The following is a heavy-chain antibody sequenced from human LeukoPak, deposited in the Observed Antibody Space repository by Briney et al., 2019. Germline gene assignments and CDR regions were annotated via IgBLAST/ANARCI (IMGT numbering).Heavy chain of an antibody. J-gene: IGHJ4*02. Sequence: GRSLRLSCTASGFTFNSYAMHWVRQSPGKGLEWVAVISNDGSNKYCVDSVKGRFTISRDNSKNTVYLQMSSLRPDDTAVYYCAREDQQLPDYWGQRTLVTVSS. CDR3: AREDQQLPDY. D-gene: IGHD2-2*01. CDR2: ISNDGSNK. V-gene: IGHV3-30-3*01. CDR1: GFTFNSYA.